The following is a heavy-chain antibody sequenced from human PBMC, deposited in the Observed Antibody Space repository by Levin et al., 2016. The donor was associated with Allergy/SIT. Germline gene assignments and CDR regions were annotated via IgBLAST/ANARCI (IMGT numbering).Heavy chain of an antibody. CDR2: ISAYNGNT. D-gene: IGHD3-22*01. J-gene: IGHJ4*02. Sequence: WVRQAPGQGLEWMGWISAYNGNTNYAQKLQGRVTMTTDTSASTAYMELSSLRSEDTAVYYCARVTDYYDSSGYSNPDYFDYWGQGTLVTVSS. V-gene: IGHV1-18*01. CDR3: ARVTDYYDSSGYSNPDYFDY.